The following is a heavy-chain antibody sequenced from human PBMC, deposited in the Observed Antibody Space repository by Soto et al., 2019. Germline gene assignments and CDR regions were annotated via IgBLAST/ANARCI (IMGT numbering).Heavy chain of an antibody. CDR1: GFTVSSNY. V-gene: IGHV3-66*01. Sequence: DVQLVESGGGLVQPGGSLRLSCAVSGFTVSSNYMSWVRQAPGKGLEWVSIIYAGGSTYYADSVKGRFTISRDNSKNTLYLQMNGLRVEDTAVYYCARDRTNPPQRWGQGTLVTVSS. CDR2: IYAGGST. J-gene: IGHJ1*01. CDR3: ARDRTNPPQR.